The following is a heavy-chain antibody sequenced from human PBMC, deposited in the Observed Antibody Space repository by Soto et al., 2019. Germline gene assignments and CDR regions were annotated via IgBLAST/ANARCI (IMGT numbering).Heavy chain of an antibody. CDR3: ARVVIAAAPAGWFDP. V-gene: IGHV1-18*01. CDR2: ISAYNGNT. D-gene: IGHD6-13*01. J-gene: IGHJ5*02. CDR1: GYACTSYG. Sequence: QVQLVQFGAEVKKPGASVKVSCKASGYACTSYGISWVRQARGQGLEWMGWISAYNGNTNYAQKLQGRVTMTTDTSTTTAYMELMSLRSDDTAVYYCARVVIAAAPAGWFDPWGQGTLVTVSS.